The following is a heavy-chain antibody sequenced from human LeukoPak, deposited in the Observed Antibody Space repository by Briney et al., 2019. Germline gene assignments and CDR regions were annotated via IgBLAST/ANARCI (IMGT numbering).Heavy chain of an antibody. CDR1: GFTFSNYW. D-gene: IGHD6-19*01. CDR3: ATKQWLAPPPDS. CDR2: INTDGTVT. V-gene: IGHV3-74*01. Sequence: PAGSLRLSCAASGFTFSNYWMLWVCQGQRTGQRSDSRINTDGTVTTYADSVNSRFIVSRDNADNTMFLQMNSVRDEDTAVYYCATKQWLAPPPDSWGQGTPVTVSS. J-gene: IGHJ4*02.